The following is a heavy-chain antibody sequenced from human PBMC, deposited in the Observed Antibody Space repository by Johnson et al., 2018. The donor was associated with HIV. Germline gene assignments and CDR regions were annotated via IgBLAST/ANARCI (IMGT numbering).Heavy chain of an antibody. CDR3: AKDSDKWAISGDDACDI. J-gene: IGHJ3*02. Sequence: QMQLVESGGGVVQPGRSLRLSCAASGFTFSSYGMHWVRQAPGKGLEWVAVISYDGSNKYYADSVKGRFTISRDNSKNMLYLQMNSLRAEDTAVYYCAKDSDKWAISGDDACDIWGQGTMVTVSS. CDR1: GFTFSSYG. CDR2: ISYDGSNK. V-gene: IGHV3-30*18. D-gene: IGHD1-26*01.